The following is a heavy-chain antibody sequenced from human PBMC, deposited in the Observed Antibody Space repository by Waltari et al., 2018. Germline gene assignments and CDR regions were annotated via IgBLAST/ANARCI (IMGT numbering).Heavy chain of an antibody. Sequence: QVQLVESGGGVVQPGRSLRLSCAASGFTFSSYGMHWVRQAPGKGLEWVAVIWYDGSNKYYADSVKGRFTISRDNSKNTRYLQMNSLRAEDTAMYYCAKAPTNYYDSSGEEYYFDYWGQGTLVTVSS. CDR3: AKAPTNYYDSSGEEYYFDY. J-gene: IGHJ4*02. D-gene: IGHD3-22*01. CDR1: GFTFSSYG. V-gene: IGHV3-30*18. CDR2: IWYDGSNK.